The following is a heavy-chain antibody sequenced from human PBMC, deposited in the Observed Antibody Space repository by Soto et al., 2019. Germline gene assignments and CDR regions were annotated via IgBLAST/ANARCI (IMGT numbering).Heavy chain of an antibody. CDR1: GFTFSSYG. J-gene: IGHJ4*02. CDR2: ISYDGSNK. V-gene: IGHV3-30*18. D-gene: IGHD3-10*01. Sequence: GGSLRLSCAASGFTFSSYGMHWVRQAPGKGLEWVAVISYDGSNKYYADSVKGRFTISRDNSKNTLYLQMNSLRAEDTAVYYCAKDQGGDYFDYWGQGTLVTVSS. CDR3: AKDQGGDYFDY.